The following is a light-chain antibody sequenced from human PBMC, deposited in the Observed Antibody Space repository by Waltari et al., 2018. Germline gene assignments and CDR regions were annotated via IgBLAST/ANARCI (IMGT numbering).Light chain of an antibody. CDR3: QQYDSYSRRT. J-gene: IGKJ1*01. V-gene: IGKV1-5*03. CDR2: KVS. CDR1: QSISRS. Sequence: DIQMPQSPSTLSASVGDRVTLTCRASQSISRSLAWYQQKPGKAPKLLIYKVSILESGVPSRFSGSGSGTAFTLTISSLQPDDFATYYCQQYDSYSRRTFGQGTKVEIK.